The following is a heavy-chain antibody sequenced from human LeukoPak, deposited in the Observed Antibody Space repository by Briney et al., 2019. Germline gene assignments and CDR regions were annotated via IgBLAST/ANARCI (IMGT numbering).Heavy chain of an antibody. V-gene: IGHV4-38-2*02. Sequence: SETLSLTCTVSGYSIRSGFYWGWIRQPPGKGLEWIGNIYHSGITYYTPSLKSRVTISVDTSKNQFYLKLSSVTAADTAVYYCARAVGYFDWLPLFDYWGQGPLVTVSS. CDR1: GYSIRSGFY. CDR2: IYHSGIT. J-gene: IGHJ4*02. D-gene: IGHD3-9*01. CDR3: ARAVGYFDWLPLFDY.